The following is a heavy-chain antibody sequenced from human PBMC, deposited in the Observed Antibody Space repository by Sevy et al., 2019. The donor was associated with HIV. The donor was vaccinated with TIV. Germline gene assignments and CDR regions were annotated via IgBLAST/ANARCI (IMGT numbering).Heavy chain of an antibody. CDR2: ISYDGSNK. V-gene: IGHV3-30*18. D-gene: IGHD5-12*01. CDR1: GFTFSSYG. J-gene: IGHJ3*02. CDR3: AKWSMGGARGLGLGAFDI. Sequence: GGSLRLSCAASGFTFSSYGMHWVRQAPGKGLEWVAVISYDGSNKYYGDSVKGRFTISRDNSKNTLYLQMSSLRAEDKGVYYCAKWSMGGARGLGLGAFDIWGQGTMVTVSS.